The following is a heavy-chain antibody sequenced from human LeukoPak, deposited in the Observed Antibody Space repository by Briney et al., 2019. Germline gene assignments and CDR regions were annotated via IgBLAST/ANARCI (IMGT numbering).Heavy chain of an antibody. CDR2: INPNSGGT. Sequence: GASVKVSCKASGYTFIDYYIHWVRQAPGQGLEWMGRINPNSGGTDNAQMFQGRVTMTRNTSISTAYMELSSLRSEDTAVYYCARGNWFDPWGQGTLVTVSS. J-gene: IGHJ5*02. V-gene: IGHV1-2*02. CDR3: ARGNWFDP. CDR1: GYTFIDYY.